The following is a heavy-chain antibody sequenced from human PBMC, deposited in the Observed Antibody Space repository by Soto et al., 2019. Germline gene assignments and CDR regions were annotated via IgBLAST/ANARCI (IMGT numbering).Heavy chain of an antibody. J-gene: IGHJ3*02. CDR3: ARHKYSSSWPAFDI. CDR1: GYSFTNYW. CDR2: IDPTDSYS. Sequence: EVQLVQSGGEVKKPGESLRISCKGSGYSFTNYWISWVRQMSGKGLEWMGRIDPTDSYSNYSPSFQGHVTISVDKSISSAYLQWSSLKASDTAIYYCARHKYSSSWPAFDIWGQGTMVTVSS. V-gene: IGHV5-10-1*01. D-gene: IGHD6-13*01.